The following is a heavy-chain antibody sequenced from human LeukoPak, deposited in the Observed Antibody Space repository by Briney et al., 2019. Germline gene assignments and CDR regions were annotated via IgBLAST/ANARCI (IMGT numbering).Heavy chain of an antibody. V-gene: IGHV1-69*13. D-gene: IGHD4-11*01. Sequence: ASVKVSCKASGYTFTSYGISWVRQAPGQGLEWMGGIIPIFGTANYAQKFQGRVTITADESTSTAYMELSSLRSEDTAVYYCARDGNSNYYYYYGMDVWGQGTTVTVSS. CDR2: IIPIFGTA. CDR1: GYTFTSYG. J-gene: IGHJ6*02. CDR3: ARDGNSNYYYYYGMDV.